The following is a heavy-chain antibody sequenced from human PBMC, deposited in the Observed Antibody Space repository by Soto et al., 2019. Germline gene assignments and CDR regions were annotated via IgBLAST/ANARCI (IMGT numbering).Heavy chain of an antibody. CDR1: VYIFTNYY. Sequence: QVQLVQSGAEVKKPGASVKVSCKASVYIFTNYYIHWVRQAPGQGLEWMAIINPLPTSGSTNYAQKFQGRVTVTSDTSTITVYMELSSLRSEDTAIYYCARDLAAAAYWGQGTLVTVSS. V-gene: IGHV1-46*01. CDR2: INPLPTSGST. J-gene: IGHJ4*02. CDR3: ARDLAAAAY. D-gene: IGHD6-13*01.